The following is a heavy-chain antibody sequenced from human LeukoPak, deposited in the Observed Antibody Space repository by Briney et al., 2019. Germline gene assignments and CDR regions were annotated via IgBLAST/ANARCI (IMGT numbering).Heavy chain of an antibody. V-gene: IGHV4-31*03. D-gene: IGHD3-22*01. CDR1: GGSISSGGYY. CDR2: IYYSGGT. J-gene: IGHJ4*01. Sequence: SETLSLTCTVSGGSISSGGYYWSWIRQHPGKGLEWIGYIYYSGGTYYNPSLKSRVTISVDTSKNQFSLKLSSVTAADTAVYYCARVDTYYYDSSGYYHDYWGHGTLVTVSS. CDR3: ARVDTYYYDSSGYYHDY.